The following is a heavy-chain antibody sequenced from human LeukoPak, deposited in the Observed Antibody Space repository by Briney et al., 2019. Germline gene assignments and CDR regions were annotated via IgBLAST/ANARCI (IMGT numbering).Heavy chain of an antibody. J-gene: IGHJ3*02. V-gene: IGHV1-69*01. CDR3: AREIAVARYYYDSSGYNDAFDI. CDR2: SISIFGTA. Sequence: SVKVSCKASGGTXTSYAISWVRQAPGQGLEWMGGSISIFGTANYAQKFQGRVTITADESTSTAYMELSSLRSEDTAVYYCAREIAVARYYYDSSGYNDAFDIWGQGTMVTVSS. D-gene: IGHD3-22*01. CDR1: GGTXTSYA.